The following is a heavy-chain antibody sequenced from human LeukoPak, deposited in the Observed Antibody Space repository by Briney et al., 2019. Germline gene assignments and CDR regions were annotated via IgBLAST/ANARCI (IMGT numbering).Heavy chain of an antibody. CDR1: GFTFSSYS. CDR2: ISSSSSYI. V-gene: IGHV3-21*01. J-gene: IGHJ4*02. Sequence: PGGSLRLSCAASGFTFSSYSMNWVRQAPGKGLEWVSSISSSSSYIYYADSVKGRFTISRDNAKNSLYLQMNSLRAEDTAVYYCARGLAAGSTPIDYWGQGTLVTVSS. D-gene: IGHD6-13*01. CDR3: ARGLAAGSTPIDY.